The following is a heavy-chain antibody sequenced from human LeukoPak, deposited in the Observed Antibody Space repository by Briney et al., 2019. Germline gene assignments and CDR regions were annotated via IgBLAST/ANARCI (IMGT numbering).Heavy chain of an antibody. CDR1: GSSISNYY. CDR3: AGASAAAGYFHL. D-gene: IGHD2-2*01. J-gene: IGHJ2*01. V-gene: IGHV4-4*07. CDR2: LHTTGST. Sequence: SETLSLTCTVSGSSISNYYWSWIRQPAGKGLEWIGHLHTTGSTNYNPSLKSRVTMSLDTSKKQFSLKLSSVTAADTAVFYCAGASAAAGYFHLWGRGTLVTVSS.